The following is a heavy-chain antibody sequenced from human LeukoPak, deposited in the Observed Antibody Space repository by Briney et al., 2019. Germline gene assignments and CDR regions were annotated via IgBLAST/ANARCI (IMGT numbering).Heavy chain of an antibody. V-gene: IGHV3-74*01. CDR3: ARGYSSGYTYYFDY. CDR2: SNSDGSST. D-gene: IGHD3-22*01. CDR1: GFTFNNYW. J-gene: IGHJ4*02. Sequence: GGSLRLSCAASGFTFNNYWMHWVRQAPGKGLVWVSRSNSDGSSTSYADSVKGRFTVSRDNSKNTLYLQMNSLRAEDTAVYYCARGYSSGYTYYFDYWGQGTLVTVSS.